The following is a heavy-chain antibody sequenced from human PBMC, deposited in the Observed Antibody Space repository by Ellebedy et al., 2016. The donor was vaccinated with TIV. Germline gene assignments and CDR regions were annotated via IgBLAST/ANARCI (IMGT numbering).Heavy chain of an antibody. Sequence: GESLKISXAASGFTFSNYYMSWVRQAPGKGLEWVATIKQDATEEYYVDSVKGRITISRDNAKSSLYLQMNSLRAEDTAVYYCARDRRIPFGGYYFDYWGQGTLVTVSS. D-gene: IGHD3-16*01. CDR3: ARDRRIPFGGYYFDY. CDR2: IKQDATEE. CDR1: GFTFSNYY. V-gene: IGHV3-7*03. J-gene: IGHJ4*02.